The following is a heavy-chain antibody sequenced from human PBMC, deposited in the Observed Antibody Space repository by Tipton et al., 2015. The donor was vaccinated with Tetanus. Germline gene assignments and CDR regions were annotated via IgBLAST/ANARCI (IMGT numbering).Heavy chain of an antibody. J-gene: IGHJ2*01. CDR2: ISYDGSNK. CDR1: GFTFSSYA. Sequence: SLRLSCAASGFTFSSYAMHWVRQAPGKGLEWVAVISYDGSNKYYADSVKGRFTISRDNSKNTLYLQMNSLRAEDTAVYYCAKVPFYYGSGNLGATYFDLWGRGTLVTVSS. D-gene: IGHD3-10*01. CDR3: AKVPFYYGSGNLGATYFDL. V-gene: IGHV3-30-3*01.